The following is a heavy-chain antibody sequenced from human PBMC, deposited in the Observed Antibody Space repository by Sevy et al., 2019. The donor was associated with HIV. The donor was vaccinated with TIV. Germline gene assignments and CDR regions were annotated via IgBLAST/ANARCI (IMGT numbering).Heavy chain of an antibody. V-gene: IGHV4-30-2*01. CDR3: AREYSSSSPGYFDY. CDR1: GGSISSGGYS. J-gene: IGHJ4*02. CDR2: IYHSGST. D-gene: IGHD6-6*01. Sequence: SETLSLTCAASGGSISSGGYSWSWIRQPPGKGLEWIGYIYHSGSTYYNPSLKSRVTISVDRSKNQFSLKLSSVTAADTAVYYCAREYSSSSPGYFDYWGQGTLVTVSS.